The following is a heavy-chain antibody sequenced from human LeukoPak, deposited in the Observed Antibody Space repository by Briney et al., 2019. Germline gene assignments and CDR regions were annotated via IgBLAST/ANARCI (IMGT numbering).Heavy chain of an antibody. V-gene: IGHV1-46*01. Sequence: ASVKVSCKASGYSFTINYIHWVRQAPGQGLEWMGMIYPRDGSTSYAQKFQGRVTVTRDTSTSTVHMELSGLRSEDTAVYYCARDQEAFDYWGQGTLVTVSS. CDR1: GYSFTINY. J-gene: IGHJ4*02. CDR3: ARDQEAFDY. CDR2: IYPRDGST.